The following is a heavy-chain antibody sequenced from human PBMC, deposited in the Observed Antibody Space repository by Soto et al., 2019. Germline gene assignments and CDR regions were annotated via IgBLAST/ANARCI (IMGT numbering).Heavy chain of an antibody. CDR3: AREGGLAV. V-gene: IGHV3-66*01. CDR1: GFTVSPHY. CDR2: INSGGIT. J-gene: IGHJ6*02. Sequence: EVQLVESGGGLVQPGGSLRLSCAASGFTVSPHYLSWVRQASGKGLEWVSGINSGGITTYADSVKGRLTLSRDNFKNTVSLQMNSLRAEDTAVYYCAREGGLAVWGRGTTVTVSS.